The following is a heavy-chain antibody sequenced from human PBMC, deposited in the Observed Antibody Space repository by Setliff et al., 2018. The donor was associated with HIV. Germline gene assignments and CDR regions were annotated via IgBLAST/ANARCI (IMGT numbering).Heavy chain of an antibody. V-gene: IGHV4-61*02. CDR2: IYSPGST. Sequence: SETLSLTCTVSGGSISSDNYYWSWIRQPAGKGLEWMGRIYSPGSTNYSPSLKSRLSISIDTSKNQFSLRLSSVTAADTAVYYCARDIHSSSWYGVGGMDLWGQGTTVTVS. CDR3: ARDIHSSSWYGVGGMDL. J-gene: IGHJ6*02. D-gene: IGHD6-13*01. CDR1: GGSISSDNYY.